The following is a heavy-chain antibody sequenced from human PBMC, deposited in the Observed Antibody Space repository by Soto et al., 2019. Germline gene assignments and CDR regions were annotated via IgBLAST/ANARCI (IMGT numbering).Heavy chain of an antibody. CDR1: GGSISSSSYY. CDR3: ARHRRIKTYYYDSSDYLA. D-gene: IGHD3-22*01. V-gene: IGHV4-39*01. Sequence: SETLSLTCTVSGGSISSSSYYWGWIRQPPGKGLEWIGSIYYSGSTYYNPSLKSRVTISVDTSKNQFSLKLSSVTAADTAVYYCARHRRIKTYYYDSSDYLAWGQGTLVTVSS. J-gene: IGHJ5*02. CDR2: IYYSGST.